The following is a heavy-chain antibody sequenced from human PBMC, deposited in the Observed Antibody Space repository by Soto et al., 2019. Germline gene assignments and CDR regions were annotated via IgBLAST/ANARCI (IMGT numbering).Heavy chain of an antibody. Sequence: GASVKVSCKASGYTFTGYYMHWVRQAPGQGLEWMGWINPNSGGTNYAQKFQGWVTMTRDTSISTAYMELSRLRSDDTAVYYCARGPPPNRYCSGGSCYSSAFDIWGQGTMVTVSS. CDR2: INPNSGGT. V-gene: IGHV1-2*04. CDR3: ARGPPPNRYCSGGSCYSSAFDI. D-gene: IGHD2-15*01. J-gene: IGHJ3*02. CDR1: GYTFTGYY.